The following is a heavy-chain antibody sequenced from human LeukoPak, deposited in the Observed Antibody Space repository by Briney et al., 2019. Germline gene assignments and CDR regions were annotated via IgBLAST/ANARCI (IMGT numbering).Heavy chain of an antibody. Sequence: GGSLRLSCAASGFTFSSYWMSWVRQAPGKGLEWVAKIKGDGSDTYYVDSVKGRFTISRDNSKNSLFLQMSSLRGEDTAVYYCARGGSTFDYWGQGTLVTVSS. CDR1: GFTFSSYW. D-gene: IGHD5/OR15-5a*01. CDR2: IKGDGSDT. V-gene: IGHV3-7*01. CDR3: ARGGSTFDY. J-gene: IGHJ4*02.